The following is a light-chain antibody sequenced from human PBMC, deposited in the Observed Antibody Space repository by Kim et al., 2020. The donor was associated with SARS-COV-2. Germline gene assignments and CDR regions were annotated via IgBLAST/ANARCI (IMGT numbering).Light chain of an antibody. CDR3: QQYDSYPWT. Sequence: ASVGDRVTISCRASQIVSGWLAWYQQKPGRAPKVLIYDAFNLESGVPSRFSGSGSRTEFTLTISSLRPDDFATYYCQQYDSYPWTFGQGTKVDIK. J-gene: IGKJ1*01. CDR1: QIVSGW. CDR2: DAF. V-gene: IGKV1-5*01.